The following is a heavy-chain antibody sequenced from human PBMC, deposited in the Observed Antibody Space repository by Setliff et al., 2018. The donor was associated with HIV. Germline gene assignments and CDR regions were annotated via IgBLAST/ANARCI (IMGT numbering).Heavy chain of an antibody. V-gene: IGHV4-4*07. Sequence: SETLSLTCTVSDDSISSNYWSWIRQSAGKGLEWVGRIYTGGRTNYNPSLKGRVTMSVDTSKNQFSLNLSSVTAADTAVYYCASLYSSSWYWAYYFDYWGQGTLVTVSS. J-gene: IGHJ4*02. CDR1: DDSISSNY. CDR2: IYTGGRT. CDR3: ASLYSSSWYWAYYFDY. D-gene: IGHD6-13*01.